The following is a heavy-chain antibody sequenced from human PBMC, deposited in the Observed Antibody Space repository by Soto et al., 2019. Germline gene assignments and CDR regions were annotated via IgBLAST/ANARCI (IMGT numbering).Heavy chain of an antibody. V-gene: IGHV5-51*01. CDR2: IYPGDSDT. CDR3: ARHRKICYVWVYYYNGMDV. J-gene: IGHJ6*02. Sequence: PGESLKISCKGSGYSFTSYWIGWVRQMPGRGLEWMGIIYPGDSDTKYSPSFQGQVTISADKSITTAYLQWSSLKASDTAMYYCARHRKICYVWVYYYNGMDVWGQGTTVTVSS. CDR1: GYSFTSYW. D-gene: IGHD3-16*01.